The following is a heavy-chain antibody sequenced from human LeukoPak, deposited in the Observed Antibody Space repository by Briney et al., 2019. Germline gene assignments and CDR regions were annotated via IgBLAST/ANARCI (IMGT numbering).Heavy chain of an antibody. D-gene: IGHD2-21*02. J-gene: IGHJ4*02. CDR3: ARGGFYCGGDCYVDY. V-gene: IGHV4-34*01. Sequence: SETLSLTCAVYGGSFSPYYWSWIRQPPGKGLEWIGEINHSGSTNYNPSLKSRVTISVDTFKNQFSLRLSSVTTADTAVYYCARGGFYCGGDCYVDYWGQGTLVTVSS. CDR2: INHSGST. CDR1: GGSFSPYY.